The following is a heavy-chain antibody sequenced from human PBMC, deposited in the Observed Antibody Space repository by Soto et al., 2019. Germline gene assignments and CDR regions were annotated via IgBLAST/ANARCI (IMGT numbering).Heavy chain of an antibody. J-gene: IGHJ4*02. D-gene: IGHD6-19*01. V-gene: IGHV1-3*01. CDR2: INAGNGNT. CDR1: GYTFTSYA. CDR3: ARVSGWYFLDY. Sequence: EASVKVSCKASGYTFTSYAMHWVRQAPGQRLEWMGWINAGNGNTKYSQKFQGRVTITRDTSASTVYMELSSLRSEDTAVYYCARVSGWYFLDYWGQGTLVTVSS.